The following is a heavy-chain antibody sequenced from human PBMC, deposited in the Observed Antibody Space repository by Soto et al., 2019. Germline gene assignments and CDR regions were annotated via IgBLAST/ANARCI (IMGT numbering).Heavy chain of an antibody. J-gene: IGHJ6*02. V-gene: IGHV6-1*01. Sequence: PSQTLSLTCAISGDSVSSTSAAWNWIRQSPSRGLEWLGRTYYRSKWYNDYAVSVKSRITINPDTSKNQFSLQLNSVTPEDTAVYSCARAHGDCWSGRYYGMDVWGQGTTVTVSS. CDR3: ARAHGDCWSGRYYGMDV. CDR2: TYYRSKWYN. D-gene: IGHD3-3*01. CDR1: GDSVSSTSAA.